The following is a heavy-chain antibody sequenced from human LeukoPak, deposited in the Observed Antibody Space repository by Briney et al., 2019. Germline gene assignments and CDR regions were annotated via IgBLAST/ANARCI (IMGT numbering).Heavy chain of an antibody. Sequence: PSETLSLTCDVSGVSINTCFYYWTWIRQPPGKGLEWIGYKYYRGSTRYNSSLRSRLTISLDSSKNQFSLRLTSVTAADTAVYYCARGRSYGFDFDSWGPGTLVIVSS. D-gene: IGHD5-18*01. J-gene: IGHJ4*02. CDR2: KYYRGST. V-gene: IGHV4-61*01. CDR3: ARGRSYGFDFDS. CDR1: GVSINTCFYY.